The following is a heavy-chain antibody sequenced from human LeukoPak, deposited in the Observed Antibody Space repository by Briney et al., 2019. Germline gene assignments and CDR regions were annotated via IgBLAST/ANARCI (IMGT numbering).Heavy chain of an antibody. J-gene: IGHJ6*02. V-gene: IGHV3-9*01. D-gene: IGHD1-26*01. CDR1: EFTFKDYG. CDR3: AKHMRATNTYSFFGLDV. CDR2: INWNGGGT. Sequence: GRSLRLSCAATEFTFKDYGMHWVRQPPGKGLEWVSSINWNGGGTDYADSVKGRFTISRDNAKNSLYLQLSSLRPEDTALYYCAKHMRATNTYSFFGLDVWGQGTTVTVSS.